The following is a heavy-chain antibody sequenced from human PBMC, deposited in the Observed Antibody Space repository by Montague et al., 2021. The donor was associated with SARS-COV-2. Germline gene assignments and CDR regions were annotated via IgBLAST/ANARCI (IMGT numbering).Heavy chain of an antibody. D-gene: IGHD1-1*01. CDR3: ARALEYGNASGYFDY. Sequence: TLSLTCTVSGGSISRGGYYYTWIRLYPGKGLEWIGNIHDTGRTNYKSSLRSRITMSVDTSKNQFSLKLTSVTAADTAVYYCARALEYGNASGYFDYWGQGTLVTVSS. J-gene: IGHJ4*02. V-gene: IGHV4-31*03. CDR2: IHDTGRT. CDR1: GGSISRGGYY.